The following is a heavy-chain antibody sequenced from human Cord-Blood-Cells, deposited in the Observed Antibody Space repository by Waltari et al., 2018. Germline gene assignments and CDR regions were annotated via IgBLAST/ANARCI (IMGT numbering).Heavy chain of an antibody. CDR3: AKGAYRGSYYKVDY. D-gene: IGHD3-10*01. V-gene: IGHV3-23*01. CDR2: ISGSGGST. J-gene: IGHJ4*02. CDR1: GFTFSSYA. Sequence: EVQLLESGGGLVQPGGSLRLSCAASGFTFSSYAMSWVRQAPGKGLEWVAAISGSGGSTYYADAVKGRFTISRDNSKNTLYLQMNGLRAEDTAVYYCAKGAYRGSYYKVDYWGQGTLVTVSS.